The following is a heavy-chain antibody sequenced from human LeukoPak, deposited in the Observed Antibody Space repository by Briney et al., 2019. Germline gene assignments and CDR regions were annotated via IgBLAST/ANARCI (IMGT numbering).Heavy chain of an antibody. D-gene: IGHD3-22*01. CDR2: ISAYNSNT. CDR1: GYTFTSYG. V-gene: IGHV1-18*01. CDR3: ARGTRGDTSGYIRGQFDY. J-gene: IGHJ4*02. Sequence: ASVKVSCKASGYTFTSYGISWVRQAPGQGLEWMGWISAYNSNTNYAQKLQGRVTMTTDTSTSTAYMELRSLRSDDTAVYYCARGTRGDTSGYIRGQFDYWGQGTLVTVSS.